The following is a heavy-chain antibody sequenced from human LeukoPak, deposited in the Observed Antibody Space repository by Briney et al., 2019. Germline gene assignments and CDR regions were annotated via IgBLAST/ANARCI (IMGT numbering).Heavy chain of an antibody. Sequence: ASVKLAWKASGYTFTSFYMHWVRQAPGQGLEWMGWINPDSGATDYAQKFQGRATMTRDTSITTAHMEMSRLTSDAAAGYCCPREGSSAINPKWFDPWGQGNLVAVSS. CDR2: INPDSGAT. V-gene: IGHV1-2*02. CDR3: PREGSSAINPKWFDP. J-gene: IGHJ5*02. D-gene: IGHD5-12*01. CDR1: GYTFTSFY.